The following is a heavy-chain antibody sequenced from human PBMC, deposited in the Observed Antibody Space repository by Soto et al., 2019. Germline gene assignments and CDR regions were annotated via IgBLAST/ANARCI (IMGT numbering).Heavy chain of an antibody. CDR1: GFSVSTSGVG. D-gene: IGHD2-15*01. CDR3: AHKGGRGAGMDV. J-gene: IGHJ6*02. V-gene: IGHV2-5*02. Sequence: QITLKESGPTLVKPTQTLTLTCTFSGFSVSTSGVGVAWIRQPPGKALEWLALIYWDDDKRYSPFLQSRVTITKDSSKNQVVLTMTNMDPVDTATYYCAHKGGRGAGMDVWGQGTTVTVCS. CDR2: IYWDDDK.